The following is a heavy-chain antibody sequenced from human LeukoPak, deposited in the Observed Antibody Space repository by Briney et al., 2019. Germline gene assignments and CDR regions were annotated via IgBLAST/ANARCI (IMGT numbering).Heavy chain of an antibody. CDR1: GFTFSSYS. CDR3: ARAAYDSSGYLTL. D-gene: IGHD3-22*01. Sequence: GGSLRLSCAASGFTFSSYSMNWVRQAPGRGLEWVSSIRFTGSYIYYADSVKGRFTISGDDAKNSLYLQMNSLRAEDTAVYYCARAAYDSSGYLTLWGQGTLVTVSS. J-gene: IGHJ4*02. V-gene: IGHV3-21*01. CDR2: IRFTGSYI.